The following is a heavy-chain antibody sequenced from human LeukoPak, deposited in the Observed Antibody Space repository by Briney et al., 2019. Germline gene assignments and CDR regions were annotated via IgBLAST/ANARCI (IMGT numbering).Heavy chain of an antibody. CDR2: INPSGGST. Sequence: GASVKVSCKASGYTFTSYYMHWVRQAPGQGLEWMGIINPSGGSTSYAQKFQGRVTMTRDTSTSTVYMELSSLRSEDTAVYYCASEPIAAASPLGYWGQGTLVTVSP. J-gene: IGHJ4*02. V-gene: IGHV1-46*01. D-gene: IGHD6-13*01. CDR3: ASEPIAAASPLGY. CDR1: GYTFTSYY.